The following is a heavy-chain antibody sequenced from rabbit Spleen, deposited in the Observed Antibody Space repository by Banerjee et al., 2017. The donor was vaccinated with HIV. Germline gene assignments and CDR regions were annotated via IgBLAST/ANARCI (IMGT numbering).Heavy chain of an antibody. J-gene: IGHJ4*01. CDR2: IDDVDGST. Sequence: QSLEESGGDLVKPGASLTLTCKASGFTISSTYWICWVRQAPGKGLEWIACIDDVDGSTYYASWAKGRFTMSRTSSTTVTLQMTSLTAADTATYFCARDLVAVIGWNFNLWGPGTLVTVS. V-gene: IGHV1S40*01. CDR1: GFTISSTYW. CDR3: ARDLVAVIGWNFNL. D-gene: IGHD1-1*01.